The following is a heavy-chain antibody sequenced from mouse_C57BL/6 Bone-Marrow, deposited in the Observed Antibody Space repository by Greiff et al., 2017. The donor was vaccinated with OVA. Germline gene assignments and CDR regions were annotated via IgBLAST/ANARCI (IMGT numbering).Heavy chain of an antibody. CDR2: IYPGDGDT. V-gene: IGHV1-82*01. D-gene: IGHD2-10*01. Sequence: VKLVESGPELVKPGASVKISCKASGYAFSSSWMNWVKQRPGKGLEWIGRIYPGDGDTNYNGKFKGKATLTADKSSSTAYMQLSSLTSEDSAVYFCARSYYEDWYFDVWGTGTTVTVSS. CDR3: ARSYYEDWYFDV. J-gene: IGHJ1*03. CDR1: GYAFSSSW.